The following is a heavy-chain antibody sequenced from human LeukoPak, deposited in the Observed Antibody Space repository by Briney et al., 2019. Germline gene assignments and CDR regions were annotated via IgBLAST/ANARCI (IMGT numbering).Heavy chain of an antibody. V-gene: IGHV3-7*01. CDR1: GFTFSSYW. CDR2: IKQDGSEK. J-gene: IGHJ4*02. D-gene: IGHD4-23*01. CDR3: ARFIGTVVTPFDY. Sequence: GGSLRLSCAASGFTFSSYWMSWVRQAPGKGLEWVANIKQDGSEKYYVDSVKGRFTISRDNAKNSLYLQMNSLRAEDTAVYYCARFIGTVVTPFDYWGQGTLVTVSS.